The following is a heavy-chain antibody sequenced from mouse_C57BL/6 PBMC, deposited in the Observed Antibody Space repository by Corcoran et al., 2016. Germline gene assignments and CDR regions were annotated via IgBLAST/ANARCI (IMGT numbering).Heavy chain of an antibody. V-gene: IGHV3-6*01. Sequence: DVQLQESGPGLVKPSQSLSLTCSVTGYSITSGYYWNWIRQFPGNKLEWMGYISYDGSNNYNPSLKNRISITRDTSKNQFFLKLNSVTTEDTATYYCARGRTRTAFFAYWGQGTLVTVSA. CDR2: ISYDGSN. CDR1: GYSITSGYY. J-gene: IGHJ3*01. CDR3: ARGRTRTAFFAY.